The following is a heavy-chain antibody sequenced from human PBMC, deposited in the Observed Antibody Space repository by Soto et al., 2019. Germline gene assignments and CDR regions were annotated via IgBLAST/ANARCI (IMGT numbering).Heavy chain of an antibody. CDR2: IYSDGST. J-gene: IGHJ3*01. V-gene: IGHV3-66*01. CDR1: GFTVSTNY. CDR3: ARGGMVVAFDF. D-gene: IGHD2-15*01. Sequence: EVQLVESGGGLVQPGGSLRLSCAVSGFTVSTNYMSWVRQAPGKGLEWVSVIYSDGSTYYADSVKGRITIARDNSKNTRYLQMNSLRAEDTAVYYCARGGMVVAFDFWGQGTMVTVSS.